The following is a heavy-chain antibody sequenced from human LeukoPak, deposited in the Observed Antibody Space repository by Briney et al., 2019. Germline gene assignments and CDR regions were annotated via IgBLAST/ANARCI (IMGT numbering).Heavy chain of an antibody. J-gene: IGHJ4*02. CDR2: ISYDGSNK. CDR1: GFTFSSYG. CDR3: AKDMTHPSMAAAGVY. Sequence: PGGSLRLSCAASGFTFSSYGMHWVRQAPGKGLEWVAVISYDGSNKYYADSVKGRFTISRDNSKNTLYLQMNSLRAEDTAVYYCAKDMTHPSMAAAGVYWGQGTLVTVSS. D-gene: IGHD6-13*01. V-gene: IGHV3-30*18.